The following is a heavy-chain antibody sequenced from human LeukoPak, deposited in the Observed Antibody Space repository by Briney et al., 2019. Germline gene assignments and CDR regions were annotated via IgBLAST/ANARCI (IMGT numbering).Heavy chain of an antibody. CDR2: ISSSSSYI. CDR3: AREVAPDAFDI. V-gene: IGHV3-21*01. Sequence: GSLRLFCAASGFTFSAYGMNWVRQAPGKGLEWVSSISSSSSYIYYADSVKGRFTISRDNAKKSLFLQMNSLRAEDTAVYYCAREVAPDAFDIWGQGTMVTVSS. D-gene: IGHD2-15*01. J-gene: IGHJ3*02. CDR1: GFTFSAYG.